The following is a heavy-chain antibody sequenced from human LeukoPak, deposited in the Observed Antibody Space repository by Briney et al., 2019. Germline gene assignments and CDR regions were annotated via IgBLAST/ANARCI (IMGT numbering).Heavy chain of an antibody. J-gene: IGHJ4*02. V-gene: IGHV3-30*04. CDR2: ISSDGSNK. CDR3: ARGPLYGIAVADSYYFDY. CDR1: GFTFSSCA. D-gene: IGHD6-19*01. Sequence: PGSSLRLSCAASGFTFSSCAMHWVRQAPGKGLEWVTVISSDGSNKYYADSVKGRFTISRDNSKNTLYLQMNSLRAEDTAVYYCARGPLYGIAVADSYYFDYWGQGTLVTVSS.